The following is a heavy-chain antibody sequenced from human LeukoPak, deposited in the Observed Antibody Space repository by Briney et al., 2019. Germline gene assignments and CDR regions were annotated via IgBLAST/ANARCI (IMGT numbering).Heavy chain of an antibody. V-gene: IGHV3-64*01. Sequence: GGSLRPSCAASGFTFSSYAMHWVRQAPGKGLEYVSGISSNGGSTYYASSLKARFTISRDNSKNTLFLQMGSLRAEDMAVYYCATNSTTGTSGAFDIWGQGTMVTVSS. CDR3: ATNSTTGTSGAFDI. CDR2: ISSNGGST. J-gene: IGHJ3*02. CDR1: GFTFSSYA. D-gene: IGHD1-1*01.